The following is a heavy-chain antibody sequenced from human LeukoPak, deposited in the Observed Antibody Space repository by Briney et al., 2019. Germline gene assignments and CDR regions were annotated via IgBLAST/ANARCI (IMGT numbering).Heavy chain of an antibody. Sequence: GGSLRLSCAATVFTFSSYDMHWVRQAPGKGLEWVSYISSSDSTIYYADSVKGRFTISRDNAKNSLYLQMNSLRAEDTAVYYCARDYGGSSPFDYWGQGTLVTVSS. CDR3: ARDYGGSSPFDY. D-gene: IGHD4-23*01. J-gene: IGHJ4*02. CDR1: VFTFSSYD. CDR2: ISSSDSTI. V-gene: IGHV3-48*03.